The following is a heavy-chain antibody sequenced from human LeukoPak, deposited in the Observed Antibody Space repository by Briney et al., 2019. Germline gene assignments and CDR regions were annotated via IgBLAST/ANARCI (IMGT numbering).Heavy chain of an antibody. Sequence: EGSLRLSCAASGFTFSSHDMHWVRQATGKGLEWVSAFGAAGDTYYPDSVKGRFTISRENAKNFLYLQMNSLSVGDTAVYYCASDSYSPEYFQHWGQGTLVTVSS. CDR2: FGAAGDT. CDR3: ASDSYSPEYFQH. D-gene: IGHD2-15*01. J-gene: IGHJ1*01. CDR1: GFTFSSHD. V-gene: IGHV3-13*04.